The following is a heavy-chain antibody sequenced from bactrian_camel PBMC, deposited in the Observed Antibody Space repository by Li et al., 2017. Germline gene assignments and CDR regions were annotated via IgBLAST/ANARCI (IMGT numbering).Heavy chain of an antibody. CDR2: IDSDGTT. CDR1: VSTYSFYC. J-gene: IGHJ4*01. Sequence: HVQLVESGGGSVQAGGSLRLSCAASVSTYSFYCMGWSRQAPGKEREGVATIDSDGTTRYVDSVKGRFTISKDNANYTMYLQMNSLKPEDTAMYYCASRRNSYCSIDTLRPTGFLYWGQGTQVTVS. CDR3: ASRRNSYCSIDTLRPTGFLY. V-gene: IGHV3S53*01. D-gene: IGHD3*01.